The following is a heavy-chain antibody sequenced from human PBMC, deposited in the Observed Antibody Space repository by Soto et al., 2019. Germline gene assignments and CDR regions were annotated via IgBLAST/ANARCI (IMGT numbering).Heavy chain of an antibody. V-gene: IGHV1-69*08. CDR2: IIPILGIA. Sequence: QVQLVQSGAEVKKPGSSVKVSCKASGGTFSSYTISWVRQAPGQGLEWMGRIIPILGIANYAQKLQGRVPITADQSTSTAYIELSSLRSEDTAVYYCAREADGHTINPHFDYWGQGTLGTVSS. J-gene: IGHJ4*02. CDR1: GGTFSSYT. CDR3: AREADGHTINPHFDY.